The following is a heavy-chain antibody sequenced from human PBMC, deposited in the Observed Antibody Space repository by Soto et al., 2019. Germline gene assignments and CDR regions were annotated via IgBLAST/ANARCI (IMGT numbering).Heavy chain of an antibody. CDR2: ISAYNGNT. V-gene: IGHV1-18*01. D-gene: IGHD6-13*01. CDR3: ARDRSQQLVRGSPTRFDY. J-gene: IGHJ4*02. Sequence: ASVKVSCKASGYTFTSYGISWVRQAPGQGLEWMGWISAYNGNTNYAQKLQGRVTMTTDTSTSTAYMELRSLRSDDTAVYYCARDRSQQLVRGSPTRFDYWGQGTLVTVSS. CDR1: GYTFTSYG.